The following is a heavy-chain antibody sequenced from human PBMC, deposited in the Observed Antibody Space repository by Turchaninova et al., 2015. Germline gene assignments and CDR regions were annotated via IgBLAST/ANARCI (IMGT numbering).Heavy chain of an antibody. CDR2: IYWDDDE. CDR1: GFTSINTGVG. Sequence: RPQARPLCGFTSINTGVGLGLIRQPPGKDVEWLALIYWDDDERYSPSLKSRLTITKDTSKNQVVITMTNMDPVDTATYYCAHRFAETGGDFDYWGQGTLVTVSS. V-gene: IGHV2-5*02. J-gene: IGHJ4*02. D-gene: IGHD1-26*01. CDR3: AHRFAETGGDFDY.